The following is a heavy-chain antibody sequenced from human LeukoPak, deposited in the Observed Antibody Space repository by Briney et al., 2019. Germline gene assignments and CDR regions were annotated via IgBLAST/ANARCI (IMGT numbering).Heavy chain of an antibody. J-gene: IGHJ3*02. CDR2: IIPILGIA. D-gene: IGHD1-26*01. Sequence: GSSVKVSCKASGGTFSSYAISWVRQAPGQGLEWMGRIIPILGIANYAQKFQGRVTITADKSTSTAYMELSSLRSEDTAVYYCASPSGSYGRSDAFDIWGQGTMVTVSS. CDR1: GGTFSSYA. V-gene: IGHV1-69*04. CDR3: ASPSGSYGRSDAFDI.